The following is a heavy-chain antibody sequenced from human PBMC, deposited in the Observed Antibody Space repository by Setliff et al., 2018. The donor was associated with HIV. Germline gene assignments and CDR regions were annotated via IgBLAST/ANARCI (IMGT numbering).Heavy chain of an antibody. J-gene: IGHJ5*02. CDR1: GYTFTSYG. CDR2: ISAYNGHT. CDR3: AIDVPTYCSSINCYDTMNQNWFDP. Sequence: ASVKVSCKASGYTFTSYGISWVRQAPGQGLEWMGWISAYNGHTNYAQKFQGRVTMTIDTSTSTAYTELRSLRSDYTAVYYCAIDVPTYCSSINCYDTMNQNWFDPWGQGTLVTVS. V-gene: IGHV1-18*01. D-gene: IGHD2-2*01.